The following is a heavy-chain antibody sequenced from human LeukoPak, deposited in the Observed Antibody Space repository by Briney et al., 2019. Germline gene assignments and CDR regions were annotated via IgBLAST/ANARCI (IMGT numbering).Heavy chain of an antibody. CDR2: ISKTSSYT. CDR3: ARGGVAIQDLNYFDY. CDR1: GFKFSDYY. Sequence: PGGSLRLSCAASGFKFSDYYMNWIRQAPGKGLKWVSQISKTSSYTNYADSVKGRFTISRDNARNSLYLQMNSLRAEDTAVYYCARGGVAIQDLNYFDYWGQGTLVTVSS. V-gene: IGHV3-11*05. J-gene: IGHJ4*02. D-gene: IGHD2-21*01.